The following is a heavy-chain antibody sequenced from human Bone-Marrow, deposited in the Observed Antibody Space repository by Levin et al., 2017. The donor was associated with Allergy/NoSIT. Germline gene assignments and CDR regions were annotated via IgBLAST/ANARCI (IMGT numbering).Heavy chain of an antibody. CDR3: AKAQLSMLPRVFHY. CDR1: GFTLSNYA. V-gene: IGHV3-23*01. D-gene: IGHD2/OR15-2a*01. J-gene: IGHJ4*02. CDR2: ISGSGGTT. Sequence: GGSLRLSCAASGFTLSNYAMSWVRQAPGKGLEWVSVISGSGGTTYYADSVKGRFTISRDNPKNTLFLQMNSLRAEDTALSSCAKAQLSMLPRVFHYWGQGTLVTVSS.